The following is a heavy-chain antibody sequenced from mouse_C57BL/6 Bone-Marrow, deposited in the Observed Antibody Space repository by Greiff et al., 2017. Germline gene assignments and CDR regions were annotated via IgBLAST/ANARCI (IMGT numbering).Heavy chain of an antibody. J-gene: IGHJ1*03. CDR2: IYPGDGST. CDR1: GYTFTSYD. D-gene: IGHD1-1*01. Sequence: QVQLQQSGAELVRPGASVKLSCKASGYTFTSYDINWVKQRPGQGLEWIGWIYPGDGSTKYNEKFKGKATLTVDTSSSTAYMELRSLTSEDSAVYCCARVVFDGSSGDWYVDVWGTGTAVTVSS. CDR3: ARVVFDGSSGDWYVDV. V-gene: IGHV1-85*01.